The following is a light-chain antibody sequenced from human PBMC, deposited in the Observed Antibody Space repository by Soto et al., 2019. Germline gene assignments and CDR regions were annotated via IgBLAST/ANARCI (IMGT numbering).Light chain of an antibody. CDR1: QSLLHSNGYNY. CDR2: LGS. J-gene: IGKJ2*01. Sequence: DIVMTQSPLSLPVIPGEPASISYRPRQSLLHSNGYNYLDWYLQKPGQSPQLLIYLGSNRASGVPDRFSGSGSGTDFTLKISRVEAEDVGVYYCMQALQTRSTFGQGTKLEIK. CDR3: MQALQTRST. V-gene: IGKV2-28*01.